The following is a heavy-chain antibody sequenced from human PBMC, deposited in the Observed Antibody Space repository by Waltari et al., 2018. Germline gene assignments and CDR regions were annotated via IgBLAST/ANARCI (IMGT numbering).Heavy chain of an antibody. Sequence: QVTLRESGPALVKPTQTLTLTCTFSGFSLSTSGMCVIWIRQPPGKALEWLALIDWDDDKYYSTSLKTRLTISKDTSKNQVVLTMTNMDPVDTATYYCARILSSSWYPGGWFDPWGQGTLVTVSS. CDR1: GFSLSTSGMC. CDR3: ARILSSSWYPGGWFDP. J-gene: IGHJ5*02. CDR2: IDWDDDK. V-gene: IGHV2-70*01. D-gene: IGHD6-13*01.